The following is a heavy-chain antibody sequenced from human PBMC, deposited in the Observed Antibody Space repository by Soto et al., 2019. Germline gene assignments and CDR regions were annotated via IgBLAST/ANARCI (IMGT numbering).Heavy chain of an antibody. V-gene: IGHV4-31*03. Sequence: PSETLSLTCTVSGGSIRDGGYYWSWIRQRPGKGLEWIGYIYYTGTTYYNPSLKSRVTISVDMSKSQFSLKRNSVTAADTAIYYCAKDPSPQPTTVVTPGWFDPWGRGTLVTVSS. D-gene: IGHD2-21*02. CDR2: IYYTGTT. J-gene: IGHJ5*02. CDR3: AKDPSPQPTTVVTPGWFDP. CDR1: GGSIRDGGYY.